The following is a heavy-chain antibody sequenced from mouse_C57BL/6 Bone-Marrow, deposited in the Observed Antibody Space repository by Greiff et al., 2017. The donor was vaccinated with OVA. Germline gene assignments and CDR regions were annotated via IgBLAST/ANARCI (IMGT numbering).Heavy chain of an antibody. CDR2: IYPRDGST. Sequence: VKLQESGPELVKPGASVKLSCKASGYTFTSYDITWVKQRPGQGLEWIGWIYPRDGSTKYNEKFKGKVTLTVDTSSSTAYMELHSLTSEDSAVYFCAREDYYGSKDYYAMDYWGQGTSVTVSS. CDR1: GYTFTSYD. CDR3: AREDYYGSKDYYAMDY. V-gene: IGHV1-85*01. J-gene: IGHJ4*01. D-gene: IGHD1-1*01.